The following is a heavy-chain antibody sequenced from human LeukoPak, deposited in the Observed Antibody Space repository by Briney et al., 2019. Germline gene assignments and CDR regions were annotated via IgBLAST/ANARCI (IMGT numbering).Heavy chain of an antibody. J-gene: IGHJ6*03. CDR2: IIPIFGTA. D-gene: IGHD3-10*01. CDR1: GGTFSSYA. V-gene: IGHV1-69*06. Sequence: ASVKVSCKASGGTFSSYAISWVRQAPGQGLEWMGGIIPIFGTANYAQKFQGRVTITADKSTSTAYMELSSLRSEDTAVYYCARGRVRMVRGVIPYYYYYYMDVWGKGTTVTISS. CDR3: ARGRVRMVRGVIPYYYYYYMDV.